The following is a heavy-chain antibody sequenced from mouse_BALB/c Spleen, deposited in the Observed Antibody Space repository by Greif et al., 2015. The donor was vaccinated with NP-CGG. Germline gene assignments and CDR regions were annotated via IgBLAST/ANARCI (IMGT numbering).Heavy chain of an antibody. Sequence: VESGGGLVKPGGSLKLSCAASGFTFSYYYMYWVRQTPEKRLEWVATISDGGSYTYYPDSVKGRFTISRDNAKNNLYLQMSSLKSEDTAMYYCARDGSSPAYWGQGTLVTVPA. D-gene: IGHD1-1*01. J-gene: IGHJ3*01. CDR1: GFTFSYYY. CDR2: ISDGGSYT. CDR3: ARDGSSPAY. V-gene: IGHV5-4*02.